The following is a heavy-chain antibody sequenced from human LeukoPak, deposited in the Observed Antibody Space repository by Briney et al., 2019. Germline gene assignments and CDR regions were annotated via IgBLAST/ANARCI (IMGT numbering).Heavy chain of an antibody. CDR2: IYYSGST. V-gene: IGHV4-39*01. CDR1: GGSISSYY. J-gene: IGHJ4*02. D-gene: IGHD3-22*01. CDR3: ARASTYYYDSSGYPPFDY. Sequence: SETLSLTCTVSGGSISSYYWGWIRQPPGKGLEWIGSIYYSGSTYYNPSLKSRVTISVDTSKNQFSLKLSSVTAADTAVYYCARASTYYYDSSGYPPFDYWGQGTLVTVSS.